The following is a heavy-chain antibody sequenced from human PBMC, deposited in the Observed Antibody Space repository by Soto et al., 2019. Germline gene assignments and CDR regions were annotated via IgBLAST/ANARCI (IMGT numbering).Heavy chain of an antibody. CDR2: ISTTGGNT. D-gene: IGHD1-26*01. Sequence: GGSLRLSCAASGFTFYSSAMSWVRQAPGKGLEWVSAISTTGGNTLYADSVKGRFTISRDNSKNTLYLQMNSLRAEDTAIYYCAKPSGGSYPESRVFDSWGQGTRVTVSS. CDR1: GFTFYSSA. CDR3: AKPSGGSYPESRVFDS. J-gene: IGHJ4*02. V-gene: IGHV3-23*01.